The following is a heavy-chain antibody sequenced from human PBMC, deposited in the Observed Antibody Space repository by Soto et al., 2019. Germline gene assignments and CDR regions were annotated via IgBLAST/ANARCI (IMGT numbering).Heavy chain of an antibody. J-gene: IGHJ4*02. V-gene: IGHV6-1*01. CDR1: GDSVSSNSAA. CDR3: ARAQFLYDYSNLFDY. CDR2: TYYRSKWYN. Sequence: SQTLSLTCAISGDSVSSNSAAWSWIRQSPSRGLEWLGRTYYRSKWYNDYAVSVKSRITINPDTSKNQFSLQLNSVTPEDTAVYYCARAQFLYDYSNLFDYWGQGTLVTVSS. D-gene: IGHD4-4*01.